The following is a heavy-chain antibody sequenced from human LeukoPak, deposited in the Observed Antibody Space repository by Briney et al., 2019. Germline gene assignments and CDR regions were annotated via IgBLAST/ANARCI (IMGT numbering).Heavy chain of an antibody. V-gene: IGHV4-4*07. J-gene: IGHJ4*02. CDR2: IYPSSFT. D-gene: IGHD4-23*01. CDR3: ARQTTVVTEIDY. CDR1: GGSMNTYY. Sequence: PSETLSLTCTVSGGSMNTYYWTWIRQPAGKGLQWIGYIYPSSFTNYNPSLESRVTMSVDTSKNQFSLKLTSVTAADTAVYYCARQTTVVTEIDYWGQGTLVTVSS.